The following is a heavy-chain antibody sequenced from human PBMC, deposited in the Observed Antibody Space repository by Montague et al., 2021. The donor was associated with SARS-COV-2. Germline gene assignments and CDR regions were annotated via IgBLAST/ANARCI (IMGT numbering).Heavy chain of an antibody. CDR3: TRARSKAIDY. CDR1: GESMTRSW. J-gene: IGHJ4*02. CDR2: IFHDGTS. D-gene: IGHD2/OR15-2a*01. Sequence: SETLSLTCAVSGESMTRSWWTWVRKPPGQRLQWVGEIFHDGTSRSSYNPALKSRVTISIDTSKNQSFLRLSSVTAADTALYFCTRARSKAIDYWGQGARVTVSS. V-gene: IGHV4-4*02.